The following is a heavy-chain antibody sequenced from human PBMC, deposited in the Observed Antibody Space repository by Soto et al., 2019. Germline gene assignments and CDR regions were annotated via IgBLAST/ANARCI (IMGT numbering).Heavy chain of an antibody. V-gene: IGHV1-3*01. J-gene: IGHJ4*02. Sequence: ASVKVSCKASGYTFTSYAMHWVRQAPGQRLEWMGWINAGNGNTKYSQKFQGRVTITRDTSASTAYMELSSLRSEDTAVYYCARDVVVVPAAMGAFDYWGQGTLVTVSS. CDR1: GYTFTSYA. D-gene: IGHD2-2*01. CDR2: INAGNGNT. CDR3: ARDVVVVPAAMGAFDY.